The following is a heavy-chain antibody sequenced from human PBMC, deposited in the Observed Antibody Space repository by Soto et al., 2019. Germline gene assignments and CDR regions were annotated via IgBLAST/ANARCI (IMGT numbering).Heavy chain of an antibody. V-gene: IGHV4-34*01. D-gene: IGHD3-10*01. CDR2: INPGRNP. J-gene: IGHJ5*02. CDR1: GGSLSGYY. CDR3: ARSHYGGWAAWFDP. Sequence: QVQLQQWGAGRLKPSETLSLTCGVHGGSLSGYYWTWIRQPPGRGLGWRGEINPGRNPNYNPSLKRRINISTDTSENHFSLNLTSVTAADTAIYYCARSHYGGWAAWFDPWGQGTLVTISS.